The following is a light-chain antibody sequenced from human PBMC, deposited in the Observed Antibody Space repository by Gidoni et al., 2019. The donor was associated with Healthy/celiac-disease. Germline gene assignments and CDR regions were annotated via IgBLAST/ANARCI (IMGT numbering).Light chain of an antibody. J-gene: IGLJ3*02. Sequence: QSALTQPASVSGSPGPSITISCTGTSSDVGSYNLVSWYQHHPGKAPKLMVYEVSQRPSGVSSRFSGSKSGSTASLTISGLQAEDEADYYCCSYAGSSAWVFGGGTKLTVL. CDR1: SSDVGSYNL. V-gene: IGLV2-23*02. CDR3: CSYAGSSAWV. CDR2: EVS.